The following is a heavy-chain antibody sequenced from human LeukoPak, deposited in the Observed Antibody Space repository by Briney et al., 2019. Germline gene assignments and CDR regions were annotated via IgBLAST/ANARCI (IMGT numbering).Heavy chain of an antibody. D-gene: IGHD2-21*02. CDR1: GGSFSGYY. V-gene: IGHV4-34*01. J-gene: IGHJ6*02. Sequence: PSETLSLTCAVYGGSFSGYYWSWIRQPPGKGLEWIGEINHSGSTNYNPSLTSRVTISVDTSKNQFSLKLSSVTAADTAVYYCASGYCMGGDYYGMDVWGQGTTVTVSS. CDR2: INHSGST. CDR3: ASGYCMGGDYYGMDV.